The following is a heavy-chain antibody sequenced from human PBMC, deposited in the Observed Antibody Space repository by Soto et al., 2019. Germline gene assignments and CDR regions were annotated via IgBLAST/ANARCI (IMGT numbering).Heavy chain of an antibody. CDR2: ISSTTNYI. V-gene: IGHV3-21*01. CDR3: ARESEDLTSNFDY. J-gene: IGHJ4*02. Sequence: EVQLVESGGGLVRPGGSLRLSCAASGFTFSRYSMNWVRQAQGKGLEWVSSISSTTNYIYYADSMKGRFTVSRDNAKNSVYLDMNSLSAEDTAVYYCARESEDLTSNFDYWGQGTLVTVSS. CDR1: GFTFSRYS.